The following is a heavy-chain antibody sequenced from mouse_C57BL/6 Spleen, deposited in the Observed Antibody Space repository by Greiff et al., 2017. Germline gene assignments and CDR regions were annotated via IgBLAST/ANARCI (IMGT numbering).Heavy chain of an antibody. Sequence: VQLKESGGGLVKPGGSLKLSCAASGFTFSDYGMHWVRQAPEKGLEWVAYISSGSSTIYYADTVKGRFTISRDNAKNTLFLQMTSLRSEDTAMYYCARARAGAFDYWGQGTTLTVSS. CDR1: GFTFSDYG. D-gene: IGHD3-3*01. V-gene: IGHV5-17*01. CDR2: ISSGSSTI. J-gene: IGHJ2*01. CDR3: ARARAGAFDY.